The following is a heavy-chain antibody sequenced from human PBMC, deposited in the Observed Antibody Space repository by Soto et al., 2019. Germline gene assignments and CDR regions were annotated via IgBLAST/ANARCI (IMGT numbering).Heavy chain of an antibody. Sequence: GGSLRLSCAASGFTFSSYGMHWVRQAPGKGLEWVAVIWYDGSNKYYADSVKGRFTISRDNSKNTLYLQMNSLRAEDTAVYYCARDGSSSLSIGYWGQGNLVTVSS. CDR2: IWYDGSNK. CDR1: GFTFSSYG. J-gene: IGHJ4*02. D-gene: IGHD6-6*01. V-gene: IGHV3-33*01. CDR3: ARDGSSSLSIGY.